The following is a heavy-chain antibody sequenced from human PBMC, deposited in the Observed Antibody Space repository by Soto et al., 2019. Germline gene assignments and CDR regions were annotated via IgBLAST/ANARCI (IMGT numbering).Heavy chain of an antibody. CDR3: GGGGTPPASPSYYYSGLAV. V-gene: IGHV4-34*01. CDR2: INHSGST. J-gene: IGHJ6*02. Sequence: SETLSLTCAVYGGSFSGYYWSWIRQPPGKGLEWIGEINHSGSTNYNPSLKSRVTISVDTSKNQFSLKLSSVTAADTAVYFCGGGGTPPASPSYYYSGLAVGGQGPTVTVPS. D-gene: IGHD2-2*01. CDR1: GGSFSGYY.